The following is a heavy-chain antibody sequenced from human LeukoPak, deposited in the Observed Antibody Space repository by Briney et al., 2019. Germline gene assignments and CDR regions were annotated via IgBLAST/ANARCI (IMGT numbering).Heavy chain of an antibody. D-gene: IGHD2-21*02. CDR3: ARRVRVTPRYYYYYMDV. Sequence: PSETLSLTCTVSGGSISSSSYYWGWIRQPPGKGLEWIGEINHSGSTNYNPSLKSRVTISVDTSKNQFSLKLSSVTAADTAVYYCARRVRVTPRYYYYYMDVWGKGTTVTISS. CDR1: GGSISSSSYY. J-gene: IGHJ6*03. V-gene: IGHV4-39*07. CDR2: INHSGST.